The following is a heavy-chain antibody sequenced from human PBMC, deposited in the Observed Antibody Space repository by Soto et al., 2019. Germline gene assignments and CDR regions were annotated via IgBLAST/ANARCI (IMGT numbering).Heavy chain of an antibody. CDR1: GYTFTSYG. D-gene: IGHD3-22*01. CDR2: ISAYNGNT. CDR3: ARRGFPGSDSSGSDAFDI. V-gene: IGHV1-18*01. Sequence: GASVKVSCKASGYTFTSYGISWVRQAPGQGLEWMGWISAYNGNTNYAQKLQGRVTMTTDTSTSTAYMELRSLRSDDTAVYYCARRGFPGSDSSGSDAFDIWGQGTMVTVSS. J-gene: IGHJ3*02.